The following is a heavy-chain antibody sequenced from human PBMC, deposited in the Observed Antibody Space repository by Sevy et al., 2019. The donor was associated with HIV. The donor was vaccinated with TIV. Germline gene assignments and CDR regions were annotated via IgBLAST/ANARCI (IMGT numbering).Heavy chain of an antibody. CDR1: GFTFSSYW. V-gene: IGHV3-7*03. CDR2: IKQDGSEK. J-gene: IGHJ3*02. CDR3: ARDQREIAVSGAFDI. D-gene: IGHD6-19*01. Sequence: GGSLRLSCAASGFTFSSYWMSWVRQAPGKGLEWVANIKQDGSEKYYGDSVKGRFTISRDNAKNSLYRQMNSLRAEDTAVYYCARDQREIAVSGAFDIWGQGTMVTVSS.